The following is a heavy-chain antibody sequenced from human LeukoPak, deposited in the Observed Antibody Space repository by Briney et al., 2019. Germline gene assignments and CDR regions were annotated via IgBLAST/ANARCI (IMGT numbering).Heavy chain of an antibody. D-gene: IGHD5/OR15-5a*01. V-gene: IGHV3-23*01. Sequence: PGGSLRLSCAASGFTFTSYAMCWVPQAPGEGLERGSAICGSGSSTYYADSVRGRFAISRDNSKNKLYLQMNSLVAEDTAVYYCAEDRVGGIYNVGEFDYWGQGTLVTVSS. CDR1: GFTFTSYA. J-gene: IGHJ4*02. CDR3: AEDRVGGIYNVGEFDY. CDR2: ICGSGSST.